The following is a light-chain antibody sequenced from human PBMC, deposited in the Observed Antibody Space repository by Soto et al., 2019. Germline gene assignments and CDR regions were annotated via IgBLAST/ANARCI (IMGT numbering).Light chain of an antibody. CDR1: QSVSST. V-gene: IGKV3-15*01. CDR3: QQYNNWPTRT. Sequence: EIVITQSPATLSVSPGQRPTLTCAASQSVSSTLAWYQHKPGQAPRLLVYGASTRATRIPARFSGSGSGTEFTLTISSLQSEDFAVYYGQQYNNWPTRTFGQGTKVDI. CDR2: GAS. J-gene: IGKJ1*01.